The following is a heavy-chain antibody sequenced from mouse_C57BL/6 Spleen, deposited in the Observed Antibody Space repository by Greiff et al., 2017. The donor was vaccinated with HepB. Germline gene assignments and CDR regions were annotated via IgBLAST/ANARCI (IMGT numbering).Heavy chain of an antibody. CDR1: GYTFTSYG. CDR3: ARGGVVASYYAMDY. Sequence: VQLKQSGAELARPGASVKLSCKASGYTFTSYGISWVKQRTGQGLEWIGEIYPRSGNTYYNEKFKGKATLTADKSSSTAYMELRSLTSEDSAVYFCARGGVVASYYAMDYWGQGTSVTVSS. V-gene: IGHV1-81*01. CDR2: IYPRSGNT. J-gene: IGHJ4*01. D-gene: IGHD1-1*01.